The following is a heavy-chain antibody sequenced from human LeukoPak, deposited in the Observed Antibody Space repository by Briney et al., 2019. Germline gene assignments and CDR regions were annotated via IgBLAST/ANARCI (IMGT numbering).Heavy chain of an antibody. D-gene: IGHD5-24*01. CDR2: INPNSGGT. J-gene: IGHJ3*02. Sequence: VASVKVSCKASGYTFNGYYMHWVRQAPGHGLEWMGWINPNSGGTNYAQKFQGRVTMTRDTSISTAYMELSRLRSDDTAVYYCAKEMATIRGSDAFDIWGQGTMVTVSS. V-gene: IGHV1-2*02. CDR3: AKEMATIRGSDAFDI. CDR1: GYTFNGYY.